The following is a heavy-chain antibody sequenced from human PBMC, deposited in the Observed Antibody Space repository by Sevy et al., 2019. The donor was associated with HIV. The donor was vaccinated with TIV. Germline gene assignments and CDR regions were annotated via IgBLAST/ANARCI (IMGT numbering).Heavy chain of an antibody. CDR2: FDPEDGET. V-gene: IGHV1-24*01. Sequence: ASVKVSCKVSGYTLTELSMHWVRQAPGKGLEWMGGFDPEDGETIYAQKFQGRVTMTEDTFTDIAYMELSSLRSEETAVYYCATTLTGGNSDYWGQGTLVTVSS. CDR1: GYTLTELS. D-gene: IGHD2-8*02. CDR3: ATTLTGGNSDY. J-gene: IGHJ4*02.